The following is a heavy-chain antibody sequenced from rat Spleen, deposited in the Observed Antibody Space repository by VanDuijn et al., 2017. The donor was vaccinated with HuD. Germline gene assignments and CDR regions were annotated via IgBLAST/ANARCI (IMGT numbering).Heavy chain of an antibody. CDR2: ISNDGSNT. J-gene: IGHJ3*01. CDR1: GFTFSDYN. D-gene: IGHD1-11*01. V-gene: IGHV5-7*01. Sequence: EVQLVESGGDLVRPGRSLKLSCAASGFTFSDYNMAWVRQAPKKGLEWVATISNDGSNTYYRDSVKGRFTISRDNAKSTLYLQMDSLRSEDTATYYCARHGYGGYSGPFAYWGQGTLVTVSS. CDR3: ARHGYGGYSGPFAY.